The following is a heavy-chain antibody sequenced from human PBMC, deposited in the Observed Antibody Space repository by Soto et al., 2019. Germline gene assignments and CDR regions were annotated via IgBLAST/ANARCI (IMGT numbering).Heavy chain of an antibody. CDR2: IYWDDDK. V-gene: IGHV2-5*02. CDR3: AHLVVAGLTYYFDY. J-gene: IGHJ4*02. D-gene: IGHD2-15*01. Sequence: QITLKESGPTLVKPTQTLTLTCTFSGFSLSTSAVGVGWIRQPPGKALEWLAFIYWDDDKRYSPSLKSSLTITKDTSKNQVVLAMTNMDPVDTATYYGAHLVVAGLTYYFDYWGQGTLVTVSS. CDR1: GFSLSTSAVG.